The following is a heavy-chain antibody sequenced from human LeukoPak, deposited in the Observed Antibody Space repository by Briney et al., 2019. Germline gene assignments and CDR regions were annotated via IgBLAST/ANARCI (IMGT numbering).Heavy chain of an antibody. D-gene: IGHD1-26*01. V-gene: IGHV4-34*01. Sequence: PSETLSLTCAVYGESFSGYGWSWIRQPPGKGLEWIGYIYHSGSTYYNPSLKSRVTISVDRSKNQFSLKLSSVTAADTAVYYCARMGGGYAFDIWGQGTMVTVSS. CDR3: ARMGGGYAFDI. CDR2: IYHSGST. CDR1: GESFSGYG. J-gene: IGHJ3*02.